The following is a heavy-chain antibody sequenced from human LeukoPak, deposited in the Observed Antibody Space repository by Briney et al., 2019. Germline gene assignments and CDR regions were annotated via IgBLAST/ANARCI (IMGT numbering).Heavy chain of an antibody. J-gene: IGHJ3*02. CDR1: GYTFTDYY. CDR2: INAKSGDT. Sequence: EASVKVSCKASGYTFTDYYVHWVRQAPGQGLEWMGRINAKSGDTNAAQRFQGRVTMTRVTSITTAYLELSRLRSDDTAAYYCAREGDSSGYYYSRSYAFDIWGQGTMVTVSS. V-gene: IGHV1-2*06. D-gene: IGHD3-22*01. CDR3: AREGDSSGYYYSRSYAFDI.